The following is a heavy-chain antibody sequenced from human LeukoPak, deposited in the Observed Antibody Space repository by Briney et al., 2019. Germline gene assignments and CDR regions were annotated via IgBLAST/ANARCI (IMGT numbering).Heavy chain of an antibody. D-gene: IGHD6-19*01. J-gene: IGHJ4*02. Sequence: GGSLRLSCAASGFTFSSYAMSWVRQAPGKGLEWVSAISGSGGSTYYADSVKGRFTISRDNSKNTLYLQMNSLRAEDTAVYYCARNIYSGGWYVLFDWGQGTLVTVSS. CDR3: ARNIYSGGWYVLFD. CDR1: GFTFSSYA. V-gene: IGHV3-23*01. CDR2: ISGSGGST.